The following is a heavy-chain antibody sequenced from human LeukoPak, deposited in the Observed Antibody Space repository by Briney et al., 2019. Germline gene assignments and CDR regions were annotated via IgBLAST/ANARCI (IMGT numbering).Heavy chain of an antibody. V-gene: IGHV3-21*01. CDR3: ARHDSSGYPGRLHGMVV. J-gene: IGHJ6*02. D-gene: IGHD3-22*01. CDR1: GFTFSSYS. Sequence: GGSLRLSCAASGFTFSSYSMNWVRQAPGKGLEWVSSISSSSSYIYYADSVKGRFTISRDNAKNSLYLQMNSLRAEDTAVYYCARHDSSGYPGRLHGMVVWGQGTTVTASS. CDR2: ISSSSSYI.